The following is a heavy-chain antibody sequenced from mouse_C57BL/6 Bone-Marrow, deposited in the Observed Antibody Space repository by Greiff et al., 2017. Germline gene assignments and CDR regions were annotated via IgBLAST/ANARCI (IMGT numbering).Heavy chain of an antibody. CDR2: FYPGSGSI. Sequence: QVQLKESGAELVKPGASVKLSCKASGYTFTEYTIHWVKQRSGQGLEWIGWFYPGSGSIKYNEKFKDKATLTADKSSSTVYMELSRLTSEDSAVYFCARHEDRDSSGPPAMDYWGQGTSVTVSS. V-gene: IGHV1-62-2*01. CDR1: GYTFTEYT. D-gene: IGHD3-2*02. CDR3: ARHEDRDSSGPPAMDY. J-gene: IGHJ4*01.